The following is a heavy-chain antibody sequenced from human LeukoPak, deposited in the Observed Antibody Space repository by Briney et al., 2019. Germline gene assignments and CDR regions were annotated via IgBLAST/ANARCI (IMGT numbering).Heavy chain of an antibody. V-gene: IGHV3-23*01. D-gene: IGHD3-3*01. J-gene: IGHJ4*02. Sequence: GGSLRLSYAASGFTFSSYAMSWVRQAPGKGLEWVSAISGSGGSTYYADSVKGRFTISRDNSKNTLYLQMNSLRAEDTAVYYCAKDRITIFGVVIIAPDFDYWGQGTLVTVSS. CDR1: GFTFSSYA. CDR3: AKDRITIFGVVIIAPDFDY. CDR2: ISGSGGST.